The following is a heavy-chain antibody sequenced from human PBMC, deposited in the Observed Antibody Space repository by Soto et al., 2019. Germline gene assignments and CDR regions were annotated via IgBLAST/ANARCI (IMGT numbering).Heavy chain of an antibody. CDR3: ARDSEISGYGVDLDY. V-gene: IGHV3-7*01. Sequence: GGSLRLSCAASGFTFSGFYMSWVRQAPGKGLEWVANIKQDGSEKYYMDSVKGRFTISRDNAMNSVYLQMSSLRADDTAVYYCARDSEISGYGVDLDYWGQGTLVTVSS. CDR2: IKQDGSEK. CDR1: GFTFSGFY. J-gene: IGHJ4*02. D-gene: IGHD5-12*01.